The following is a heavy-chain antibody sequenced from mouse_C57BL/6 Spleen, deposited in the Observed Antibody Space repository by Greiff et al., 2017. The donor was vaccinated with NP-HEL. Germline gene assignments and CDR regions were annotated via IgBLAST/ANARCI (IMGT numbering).Heavy chain of an antibody. V-gene: IGHV1-22*01. J-gene: IGHJ4*01. Sequence: EVQLQQSGPELVKPGASVKMSCKASGYTFTDYNMHWVKQSHGKSLEWIGYINPNNGGTSSNQKFKGKATLTVNKSSSTAYMELRSLTSEDSAVYYCAREVTTRWAMDYWGQGTSVTVSS. CDR1: GYTFTDYN. CDR3: AREVTTRWAMDY. CDR2: INPNNGGT. D-gene: IGHD2-2*01.